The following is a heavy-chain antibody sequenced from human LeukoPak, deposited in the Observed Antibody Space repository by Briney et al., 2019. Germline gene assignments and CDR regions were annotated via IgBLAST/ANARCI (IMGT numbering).Heavy chain of an antibody. CDR2: ISYDGSNK. J-gene: IGHJ4*02. CDR1: GFTFSSYA. D-gene: IGHD2-21*01. CDR3: GPKLH. V-gene: IGHV3-30-3*01. Sequence: QSGGSLRLSCAASGFTFSSYAMHWVRQAPGKGLEWVAVISYDGSNKYYADSVKGRFTISRDNSKNTLYLQMNSLRAEDTAVYYCGPKLHWGQGTLVSVSS.